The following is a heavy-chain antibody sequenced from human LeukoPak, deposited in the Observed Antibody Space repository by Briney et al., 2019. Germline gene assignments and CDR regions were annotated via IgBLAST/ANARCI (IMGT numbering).Heavy chain of an antibody. CDR3: AKEGSSGWSPDY. D-gene: IGHD6-19*01. J-gene: IGHJ4*02. V-gene: IGHV3-30*02. CDR2: IRYDGINK. Sequence: GGSLRLSCAASGFTFSSYGMHWVRQAPGKGLEWVAFIRYDGINKYYADSVKGRFTISRDNSKDTLYLQMSSLRAEDTAVYYCAKEGSSGWSPDYWGQGTLVTVSS. CDR1: GFTFSSYG.